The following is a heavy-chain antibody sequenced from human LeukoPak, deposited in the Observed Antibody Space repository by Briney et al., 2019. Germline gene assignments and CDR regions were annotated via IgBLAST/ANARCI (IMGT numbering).Heavy chain of an antibody. D-gene: IGHD2-2*01. CDR1: GFTFSSYW. CDR3: ARGVYCSSTSCYVLD. CDR2: IKQDGSEK. J-gene: IGHJ4*02. Sequence: PGGSLRLSCAASGFTFSSYWMNWVRQAPGKGLEWVANIKQDGSEKYYVDSVKGRFTISRDNAKNSLYLQMNSLRAEDTAVYYCARGVYCSSTSCYVLDWGQGTLVTVS. V-gene: IGHV3-7*01.